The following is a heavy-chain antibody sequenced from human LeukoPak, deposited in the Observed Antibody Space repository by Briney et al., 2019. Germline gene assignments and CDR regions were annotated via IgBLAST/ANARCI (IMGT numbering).Heavy chain of an antibody. V-gene: IGHV1-2*06. CDR3: ARVFVFYYMDV. D-gene: IGHD3-10*01. Sequence: ASVKVSCKASGYTFTGYYMHWVRQASGQGLEWMGRINPNSGGTNYAQKFQGRVTTTRDTSISTAYMELSRLRSDDTAVYYCARVFVFYYMDVWGKGTTVTVSS. J-gene: IGHJ6*03. CDR2: INPNSGGT. CDR1: GYTFTGYY.